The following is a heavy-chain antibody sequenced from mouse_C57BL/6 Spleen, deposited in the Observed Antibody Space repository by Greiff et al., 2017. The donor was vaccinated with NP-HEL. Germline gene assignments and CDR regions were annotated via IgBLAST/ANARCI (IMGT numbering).Heavy chain of an antibody. V-gene: IGHV1-20*01. CDR3: ARKGGSPYFDV. Sequence: VHVKQSGPELVKPGDSVKISCKASGYSFTGYFMNWVMQSHGKSLEWIGRINPYNGDTFYNQKFKGKATLTVDKSSSTAHMELRSLTSEDSAVYYCARKGGSPYFDVWGTGTTVTVSS. CDR2: INPYNGDT. J-gene: IGHJ1*03. CDR1: GYSFTGYF. D-gene: IGHD3-1*01.